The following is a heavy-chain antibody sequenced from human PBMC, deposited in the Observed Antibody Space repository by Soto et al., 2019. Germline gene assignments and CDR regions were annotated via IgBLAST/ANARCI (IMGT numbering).Heavy chain of an antibody. Sequence: QPQLQESGPGLVKPSETLSLTCTVSGGSISSSRYYWGWIRQPPGKGLEWIGSIYYSGSTYYNPSLKSRVTISVDTSNNQIPLELSSVTAADTAVYHCARHPDVARGGFDPWGQGTLVTVSS. D-gene: IGHD2-15*01. J-gene: IGHJ5*02. CDR3: ARHPDVARGGFDP. CDR1: GGSISSSRYY. V-gene: IGHV4-39*01. CDR2: IYYSGST.